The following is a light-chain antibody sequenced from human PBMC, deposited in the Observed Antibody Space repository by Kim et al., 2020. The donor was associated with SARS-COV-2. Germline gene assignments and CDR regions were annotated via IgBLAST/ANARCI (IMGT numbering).Light chain of an antibody. CDR1: QSISSY. CDR2: TAT. Sequence: ASVGDITTLTCRARQSISSYLYWYQQRPGKVPKLLIYTATSLQSGVPSRFSGSGSGTDFTLSISSLQPEDFATYYCQHSYSTPRTFCQGTKVDIK. V-gene: IGKV1-39*01. CDR3: QHSYSTPRT. J-gene: IGKJ1*01.